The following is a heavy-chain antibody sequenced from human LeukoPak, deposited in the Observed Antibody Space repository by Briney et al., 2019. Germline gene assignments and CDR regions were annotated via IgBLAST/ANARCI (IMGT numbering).Heavy chain of an antibody. CDR1: GFTFSSYS. V-gene: IGHV3-21*01. CDR2: ISGSSSYI. J-gene: IGHJ3*02. CDR3: ARVDYDILAGYYIYAFDI. D-gene: IGHD3-9*01. Sequence: GGSLRLSCAASGFTFSSYSMNWVRQAPGKGLEWVSSISGSSSYIYYADSVKGRLTISRDNAKNSLYLQMNSLRAEDTAVYYCARVDYDILAGYYIYAFDIWGQGTMVTVSS.